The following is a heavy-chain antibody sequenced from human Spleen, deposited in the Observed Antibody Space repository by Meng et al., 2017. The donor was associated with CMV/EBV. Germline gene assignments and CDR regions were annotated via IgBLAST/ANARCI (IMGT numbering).Heavy chain of an antibody. Sequence: QNQLVQSGPELRRPGASVKVSGKASGYNFDIYGITWVRQAPGQGLEWVGWVSAENGDTDYGQKFQGRVTVTADTFTNTAYMEMRSLRSDDSAMYYCARAGAAVTTNFDFWGQGTLVTVSS. D-gene: IGHD4-17*01. J-gene: IGHJ4*02. V-gene: IGHV1-18*01. CDR3: ARAGAAVTTNFDF. CDR1: GYNFDIYG. CDR2: VSAENGDT.